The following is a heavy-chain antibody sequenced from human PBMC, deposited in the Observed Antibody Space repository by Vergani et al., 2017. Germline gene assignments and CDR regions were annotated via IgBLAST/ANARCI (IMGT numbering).Heavy chain of an antibody. Sequence: QLQLQESGPGLVKPSETLSLTCTVSGGSISSSSYYWGWIRQPPGKGLEWIGSIYYSGSTNYNPSLKSRVTISVDKSKNQFSLKLSSVTAADTAVYYCASNGYYCLDYWGRGTLVTVSS. V-gene: IGHV4-39*07. CDR2: IYYSGST. D-gene: IGHD3-22*01. J-gene: IGHJ4*02. CDR1: GGSISSSSYY. CDR3: ASNGYYCLDY.